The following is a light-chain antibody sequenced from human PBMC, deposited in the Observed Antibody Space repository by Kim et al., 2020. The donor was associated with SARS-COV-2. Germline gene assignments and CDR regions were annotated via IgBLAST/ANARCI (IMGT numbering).Light chain of an antibody. Sequence: AIQMTQSPSSLSASVGDRVTITCRASQGIRNDLAWYQQKPGNAPKLLIYSASSLQSGVPSRFSGSGSGTDFTLTISSLQPEDFATYYCLHYSGFPFAFGPGTKVDIK. CDR1: QGIRND. CDR3: LHYSGFPFA. J-gene: IGKJ3*01. V-gene: IGKV1-6*01. CDR2: SAS.